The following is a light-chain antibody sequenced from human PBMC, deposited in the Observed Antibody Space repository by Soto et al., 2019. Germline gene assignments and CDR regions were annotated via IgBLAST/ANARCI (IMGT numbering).Light chain of an antibody. J-gene: IGLJ1*01. V-gene: IGLV3-21*02. CDR2: DNS. CDR1: NIGSKS. CDR3: QVWHRSGFV. Sequence: SYELTQPPSVSVAPGQTARISCGGHNIGSKSVHWFQLKPGQAPFLVVYDNSDRPSGIPERFSGSNSGNTATLTISRVEAGDEADYYCQVWHRSGFVFGAGTKVTVL.